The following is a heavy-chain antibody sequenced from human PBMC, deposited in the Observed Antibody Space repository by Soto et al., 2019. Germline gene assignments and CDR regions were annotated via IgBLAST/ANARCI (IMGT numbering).Heavy chain of an antibody. V-gene: IGHV3-30*18. CDR3: AKNIASWLIYGMDV. CDR2: ISYDGSNK. CDR1: GFTFSSYG. Sequence: QVQLVESGGGVVQPGRSLRLSCAASGFTFSSYGMHWVRQAPGKGLEWVAVISYDGSNKYYADSVKGRFTISRDNSKNTLYLQMNSLRAEDTAVYYCAKNIASWLIYGMDVWGQGTTVTVSS. J-gene: IGHJ6*02. D-gene: IGHD3-22*01.